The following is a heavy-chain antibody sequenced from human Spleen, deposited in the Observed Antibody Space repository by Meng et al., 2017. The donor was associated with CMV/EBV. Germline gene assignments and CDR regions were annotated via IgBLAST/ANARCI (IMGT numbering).Heavy chain of an antibody. CDR2: IFYSGST. Sequence: SETLSLTCTVSGGSISSYYWSWIRQPPGKGLEWIGYIFYSGSTNYNPSLKSRVTISGDTSKNQFSLKLSSLTAADTAVYYCAREVNSSGWSPSEGAFDIWGQGTMVTVSS. D-gene: IGHD6-19*01. CDR3: AREVNSSGWSPSEGAFDI. V-gene: IGHV4-59*01. J-gene: IGHJ3*02. CDR1: GGSISSYY.